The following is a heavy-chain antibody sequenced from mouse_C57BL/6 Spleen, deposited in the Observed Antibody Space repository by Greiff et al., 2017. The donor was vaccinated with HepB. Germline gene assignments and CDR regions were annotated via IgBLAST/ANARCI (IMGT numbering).Heavy chain of an antibody. D-gene: IGHD4-1*01. J-gene: IGHJ3*01. Sequence: VQLQQPGAELVKPGASVKMSCKASGYTFTSYWITWVKQRPGQGLEWIGDIYPGSGSTNYNEKFKSKATLTVDTSSSTAYMQLSSLTSEDSAVYYCAREVTGTAWFAYWGQGTLVTVSA. CDR3: AREVTGTAWFAY. CDR1: GYTFTSYW. CDR2: IYPGSGST. V-gene: IGHV1-55*01.